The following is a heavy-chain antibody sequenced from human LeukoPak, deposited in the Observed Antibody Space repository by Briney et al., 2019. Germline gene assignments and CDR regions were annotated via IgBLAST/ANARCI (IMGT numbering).Heavy chain of an antibody. CDR1: GGSISSYY. Sequence: SETLSLTCTVSGGSISSYYWSWLRQPPGKGLEWIGYIYYSGSTNYNPSLKSRVTMSVDTSKNQFSLKLSSVTAADTAVYYCARGAYDILTGPFDYGGQGTLVTVSS. CDR3: ARGAYDILTGPFDY. J-gene: IGHJ4*02. CDR2: IYYSGST. D-gene: IGHD3-9*01. V-gene: IGHV4-59*12.